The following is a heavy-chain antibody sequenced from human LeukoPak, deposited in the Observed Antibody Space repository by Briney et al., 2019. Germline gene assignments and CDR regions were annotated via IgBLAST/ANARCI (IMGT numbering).Heavy chain of an antibody. J-gene: IGHJ5*02. CDR2: INHSGST. CDR1: GGSFSGYY. Sequence: SETLSLTCAVYGGSFSGYYWSWIRQPPGKGLEWIGEINHSGSTNYNPSLKSRVTISVDTSKNQFSLKLSSVTAADTAVYYCARGSYDFWSGYTNWFDPWGQGTLVTVS. V-gene: IGHV4-34*01. CDR3: ARGSYDFWSGYTNWFDP. D-gene: IGHD3-3*01.